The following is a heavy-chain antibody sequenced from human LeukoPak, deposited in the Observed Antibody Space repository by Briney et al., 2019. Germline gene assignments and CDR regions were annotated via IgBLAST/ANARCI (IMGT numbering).Heavy chain of an antibody. CDR2: INHSERT. CDR3: ARFKAGFGTDY. CDR1: GESFSGYH. Sequence: PSETLSLTCAVYGESFSGYHWSWIRQPPGKGLEWIGEINHSERTNYNPSLKSRVTISVDKSKNQFSLKLSSVTAADTAVYYCARFKAGFGTDYWGQGTLVTVSS. D-gene: IGHD3-16*01. V-gene: IGHV4-34*01. J-gene: IGHJ4*02.